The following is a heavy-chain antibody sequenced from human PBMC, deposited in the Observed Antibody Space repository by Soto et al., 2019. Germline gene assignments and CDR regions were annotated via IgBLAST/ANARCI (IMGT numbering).Heavy chain of an antibody. CDR1: GFTFSGHY. J-gene: IGHJ4*02. V-gene: IGHV3-72*01. CDR3: STTVITAPLFEY. D-gene: IGHD3-16*01. CDR2: IRNKPNGHTT. Sequence: EVQLVESGGGLVQPGGSLRLSCAGSGFTFSGHYMDWVRQAPGKGLEWLGRIRNKPNGHTTEYAASVKGRFTISRYDSKNSVYLQMNSLKSEDTDVYYCSTTVITAPLFEYWGQGTLVTVSS.